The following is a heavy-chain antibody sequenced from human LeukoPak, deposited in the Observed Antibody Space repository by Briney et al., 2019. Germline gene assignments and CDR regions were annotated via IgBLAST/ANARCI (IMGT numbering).Heavy chain of an antibody. J-gene: IGHJ5*02. CDR1: GYTFTSYD. D-gene: IGHD3-22*01. CDR2: IIPIFGTA. V-gene: IGHV1-69*13. CDR3: AREEDYYDSSGYGAFDP. Sequence: SVKVSCKASGYTFTSYDINWVRQAPGQGLEWMGGIIPIFGTANYAQKFQGRVTITADESTSTAYMELSSLRSEDTAVYYCAREEDYYDSSGYGAFDPWGQGTLVTVSS.